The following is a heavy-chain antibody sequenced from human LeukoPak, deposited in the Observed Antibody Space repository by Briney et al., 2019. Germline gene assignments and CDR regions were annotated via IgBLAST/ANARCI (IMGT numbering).Heavy chain of an antibody. CDR3: AKVAKYYYGSETYYFFEH. J-gene: IGHJ4*02. Sequence: GGSLRLSCEASGFIFSSYEMNWVRQAPGKGLEWVSYISSSGSTKYYADSVKGRFTISRDDAKRSLYLQMNSLRVEDTAVYYCAKVAKYYYGSETYYFFEHWGQGTPVTASS. CDR1: GFIFSSYE. D-gene: IGHD3-10*01. V-gene: IGHV3-48*03. CDR2: ISSSGSTK.